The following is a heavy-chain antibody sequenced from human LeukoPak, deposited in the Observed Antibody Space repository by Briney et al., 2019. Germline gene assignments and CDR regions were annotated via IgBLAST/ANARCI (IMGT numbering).Heavy chain of an antibody. CDR1: GGSISSGSHY. Sequence: SETLSLTCTVSGGSISSGSHYYQWIRQHPGKGLEWIGYIYYTGITSCNPSLKSRVTMSVDTSMNQVSLKVTSLTAADTAVYYCAASSGVTLGRFWGQGALVTVSS. CDR2: IYYTGIT. D-gene: IGHD3-16*01. CDR3: AASSGVTLGRF. J-gene: IGHJ4*02. V-gene: IGHV4-31*03.